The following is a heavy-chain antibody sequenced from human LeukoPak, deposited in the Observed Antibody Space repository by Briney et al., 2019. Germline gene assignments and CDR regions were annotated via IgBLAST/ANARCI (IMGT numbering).Heavy chain of an antibody. J-gene: IGHJ4*02. Sequence: ASETLSLTCAVYGGSFSGYYWSWIRQPPGKGLEWIGEINHSGSTNYNPSLKSRVTTSVDTSKNQFSLKLSSVTAADTAVYYCARDYSTLGLDYWGQGTLVTVSS. D-gene: IGHD4-4*01. CDR3: ARDYSTLGLDY. V-gene: IGHV4-34*01. CDR1: GGSFSGYY. CDR2: INHSGST.